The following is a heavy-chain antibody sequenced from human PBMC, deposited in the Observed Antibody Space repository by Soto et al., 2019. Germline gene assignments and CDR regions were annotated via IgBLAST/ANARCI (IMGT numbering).Heavy chain of an antibody. V-gene: IGHV3-48*03. J-gene: IGHJ3*02. D-gene: IGHD3-22*01. Sequence: GSLRLSCAASGFTFSSYEMNWVRQAPGKGLEWVSYISSSGSTIYYADSVKGRFTISRDNAKNSLYLQMNSLRAEDTAVYYCARDHAGYYDSSGYYPGAFDIWGQGTMVTVSS. CDR1: GFTFSSYE. CDR2: ISSSGSTI. CDR3: ARDHAGYYDSSGYYPGAFDI.